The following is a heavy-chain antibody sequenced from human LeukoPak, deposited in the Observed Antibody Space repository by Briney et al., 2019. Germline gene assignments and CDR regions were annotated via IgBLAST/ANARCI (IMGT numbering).Heavy chain of an antibody. V-gene: IGHV2-5*08. CDR1: GFSLTTPRMC. D-gene: IGHD3-10*01. CDR2: IYWDDDK. J-gene: IGHJ4*02. CDR3: AHSLHYGKGLDY. Sequence: SGPALVKPTQTPTLTCTFSGFSLTTPRMCVSWIRQPPGKALEWLALIYWDDDKRYSPSLKSRLTITKDTSKNQVVLTMTNMDPVDTATYYCAHSLHYGKGLDYWGQGTLVTVSS.